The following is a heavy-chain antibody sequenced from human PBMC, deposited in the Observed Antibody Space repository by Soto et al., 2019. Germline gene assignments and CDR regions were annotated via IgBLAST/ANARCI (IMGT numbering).Heavy chain of an antibody. D-gene: IGHD4-4*01. J-gene: IGHJ6*02. Sequence: GESLKISCKGSGYSFTSYWISWVRQMPGKGLEWMGRIDPSDSDTRYSPSFQGQVTISADKSISTAYLQWSSLKASDTAMYYCARPGADYSNEDYYYGMDVWGQGTTVTVSS. V-gene: IGHV5-51*01. CDR1: GYSFTSYW. CDR3: ARPGADYSNEDYYYGMDV. CDR2: IDPSDSDT.